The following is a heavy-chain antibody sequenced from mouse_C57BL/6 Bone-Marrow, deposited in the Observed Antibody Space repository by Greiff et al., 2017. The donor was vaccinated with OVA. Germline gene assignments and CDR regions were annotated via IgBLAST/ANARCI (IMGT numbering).Heavy chain of an antibody. Sequence: QVQLKESGAELVKPGASVKISCKASGYAFSSYWMNWVKQRPGKGLEWIGQIYPGDGDTNYNGKFKGKATLTADKSSSTAYMQLSSLTSEDSAVYFCARGTTVVARGGYWGQGTTLTVSS. CDR1: GYAFSSYW. D-gene: IGHD1-1*01. CDR2: IYPGDGDT. CDR3: ARGTTVVARGGY. V-gene: IGHV1-80*01. J-gene: IGHJ2*01.